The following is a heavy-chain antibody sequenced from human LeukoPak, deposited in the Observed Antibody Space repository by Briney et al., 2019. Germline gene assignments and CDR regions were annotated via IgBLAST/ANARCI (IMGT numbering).Heavy chain of an antibody. Sequence: SETLSLTCAVYGVSFSGYYWSWIRQPPGKGLEWIGEINHSGSTNYNPSLKSRVTISVDTSKNQFSLKLSSVTAADTAVYYCAREGSSGWYRKWFDPWGQGTLVTVSS. V-gene: IGHV4-34*01. D-gene: IGHD6-19*01. CDR1: GVSFSGYY. J-gene: IGHJ5*02. CDR2: INHSGST. CDR3: AREGSSGWYRKWFDP.